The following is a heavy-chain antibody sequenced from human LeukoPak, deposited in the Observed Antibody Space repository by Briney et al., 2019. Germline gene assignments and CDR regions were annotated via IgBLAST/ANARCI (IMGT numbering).Heavy chain of an antibody. CDR3: ARDDSSGWYYFDF. CDR2: IKQDGSEK. CDR1: GFTFSSYW. Sequence: GGSLRLSCAASGFTFSSYWMSWVRQAPGKGLEWVANIKQDGSEKYYVDSGKGRFTISRDNAKNSLYLQMNSLRAEDTAVYCCARDDSSGWYYFDFWGQGTLVTVSS. V-gene: IGHV3-7*03. D-gene: IGHD6-19*01. J-gene: IGHJ4*02.